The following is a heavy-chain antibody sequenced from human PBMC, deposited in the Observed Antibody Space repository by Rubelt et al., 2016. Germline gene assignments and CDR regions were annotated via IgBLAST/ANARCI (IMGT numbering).Heavy chain of an antibody. CDR3: AKDWIQLWI. D-gene: IGHD5-18*01. J-gene: IGHJ4*02. CDR2: ISSDGSDK. Sequence: AQLVESGGGVVQPGGSLRLSCAASGFTFSSFAMHWLRQAPGKGLEWVAVISSDGSDKNSADSVQGRCTISSDNSKNTLFRQRNSLRADDTAVYYCAKDWIQLWIWGQGTLVTVSS. V-gene: IGHV3-30*04. CDR1: GFTFSSFA.